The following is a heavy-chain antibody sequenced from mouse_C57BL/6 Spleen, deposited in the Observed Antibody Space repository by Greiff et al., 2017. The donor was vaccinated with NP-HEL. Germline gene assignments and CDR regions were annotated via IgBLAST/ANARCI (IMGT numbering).Heavy chain of an antibody. CDR3: TRGRGYGSSYPTWFAY. D-gene: IGHD1-1*01. V-gene: IGHV5-9-1*02. Sequence: EVKVVESGEGLVKPGGSLKLSCAASGFTFSSYAMSWVRQTPEKRLEWVAYISSGGDYIYYADTVKGRFTISRDNARNTLYLQMSSLKSEDTAMYYCTRGRGYGSSYPTWFAYWGQGTLVTVSA. CDR1: GFTFSSYA. J-gene: IGHJ3*01. CDR2: ISSGGDYI.